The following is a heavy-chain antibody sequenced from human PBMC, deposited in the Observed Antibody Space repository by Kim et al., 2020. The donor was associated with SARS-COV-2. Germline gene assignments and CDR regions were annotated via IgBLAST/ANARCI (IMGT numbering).Heavy chain of an antibody. CDR1: GFTFSSYA. J-gene: IGHJ4*02. D-gene: IGHD3-16*01. Sequence: GGSLRLSCAASGFTFSSYAMSWVRQAPGKGLEWVSAISGSGGSTYYADSVKGRFTISRDNSKNTLYLQMNSLRAEDTAVYYCAKVRAHNYVWGSNFEYWGQGTLVTVSS. V-gene: IGHV3-23*01. CDR3: AKVRAHNYVWGSNFEY. CDR2: ISGSGGST.